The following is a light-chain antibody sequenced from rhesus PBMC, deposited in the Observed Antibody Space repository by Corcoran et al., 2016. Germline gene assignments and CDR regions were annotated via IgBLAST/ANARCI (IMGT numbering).Light chain of an antibody. J-gene: IGKJ3*01. CDR1: QDISPD. V-gene: IGKV1-25*01. Sequence: DIQMTQSPSSLSASVGDRVTITCRASQDISPDLAWYQQKPGKTPKFLIYGASTLETGIPSRFSGSGYGTDLTLTISSLQSEDFATYYCQHYYSPPVTFGPGTNLDIK. CDR2: GAS. CDR3: QHYYSPPVT.